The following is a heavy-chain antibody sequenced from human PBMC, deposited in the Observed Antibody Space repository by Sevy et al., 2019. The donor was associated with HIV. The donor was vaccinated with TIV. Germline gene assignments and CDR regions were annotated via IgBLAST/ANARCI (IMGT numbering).Heavy chain of an antibody. CDR1: GYTLTKLS. CDR3: ATTKDYYDSSGCPFDD. V-gene: IGHV1-24*01. D-gene: IGHD3-22*01. J-gene: IGHJ4*02. CDR2: FDPEDGET. Sequence: ASVKVSCKVSGYTLTKLSMHWVRQAPGKGPEWMGSFDPEDGETIYAQKLQGRVTMTEDTSTDIAYMELSSLRSEDTAVYYCATTKDYYDSSGCPFDDWGQGTLVTVSS.